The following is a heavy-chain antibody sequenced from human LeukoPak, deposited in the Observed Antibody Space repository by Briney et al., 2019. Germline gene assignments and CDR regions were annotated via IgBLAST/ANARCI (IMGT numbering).Heavy chain of an antibody. CDR1: GFTFSSYA. CDR2: ISGSGGST. J-gene: IGHJ3*02. Sequence: GGSLRLPCAASGFTFSSYAMSWVRQAPGKGLEWVSAISGSGGSTYYADSVKGRFTISRDNSKNTLYLQMNSLRAEDTAVYYCAKDLFYDSSGYPPGDAFDIWGQGTMVTVSS. CDR3: AKDLFYDSSGYPPGDAFDI. D-gene: IGHD3-22*01. V-gene: IGHV3-23*01.